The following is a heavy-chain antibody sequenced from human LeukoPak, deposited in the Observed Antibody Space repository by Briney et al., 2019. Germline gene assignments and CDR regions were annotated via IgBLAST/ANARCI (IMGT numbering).Heavy chain of an antibody. CDR1: GFTFSSYG. CDR2: ISYDGSNK. D-gene: IGHD2-15*01. J-gene: IGHJ5*02. V-gene: IGHV3-30*18. Sequence: PGRSLRLSCAASGFTFSSYGMHWVRQAPGNGLERVAVISYDGSNKYYADSVKGRFTISRDNSKNTLYLQMNSLRAEDTAVYYCAKDALGYCSGGSCSTRSWFDPWGQGTLVTVSS. CDR3: AKDALGYCSGGSCSTRSWFDP.